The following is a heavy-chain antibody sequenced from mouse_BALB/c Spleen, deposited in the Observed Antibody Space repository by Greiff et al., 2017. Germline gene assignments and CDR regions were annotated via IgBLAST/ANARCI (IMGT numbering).Heavy chain of an antibody. CDR3: ARGDRFAY. CDR1: GFTFSSYA. V-gene: IGHV5-6-5*01. CDR2: ISSGGST. J-gene: IGHJ3*01. Sequence: EVQVVESGGGLVKPGGSLKLSCAASGFTFSSYAMSWVRQTPEKRLEWVASISSGGSTYYPDSVKGRFTISRDNARNILYLQMSSLRSEDTAMYYCARGDRFAYWGQGTLVTVSA.